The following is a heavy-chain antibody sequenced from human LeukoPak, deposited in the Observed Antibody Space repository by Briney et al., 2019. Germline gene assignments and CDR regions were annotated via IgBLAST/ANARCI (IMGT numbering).Heavy chain of an antibody. CDR2: INHSGST. D-gene: IGHD2-2*02. Sequence: SETLSLTCAVSGESFSDYYWNWIRQPPGKGLEWIGEINHSGSTNYNPSLKSRVTISVDTSKNQFSLKLSSVTAADTAVYYCARTPFPRYCSSTSCYTRGGYFDYWGQGTLVTVSS. V-gene: IGHV4-34*01. J-gene: IGHJ4*02. CDR1: GESFSDYY. CDR3: ARTPFPRYCSSTSCYTRGGYFDY.